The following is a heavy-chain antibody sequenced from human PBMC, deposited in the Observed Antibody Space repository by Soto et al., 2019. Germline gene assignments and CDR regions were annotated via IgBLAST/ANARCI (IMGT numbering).Heavy chain of an antibody. J-gene: IGHJ4*02. CDR2: IYYSGST. D-gene: IGHD4-17*01. Sequence: XETLSLPCAVSGGSLSSSSWWSWFRQPPGKALEWLGEIYYSGSTKYNPSLNSRVTISADQSKNDFSLRLSSVTAADTAVYYCVHHGGDPYYHDFWGQGMLVTVSS. CDR1: GGSLSSSSW. CDR3: VHHGGDPYYHDF. V-gene: IGHV4-4*02.